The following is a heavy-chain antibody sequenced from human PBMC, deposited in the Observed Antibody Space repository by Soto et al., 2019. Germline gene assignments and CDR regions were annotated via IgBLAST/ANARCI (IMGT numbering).Heavy chain of an antibody. J-gene: IGHJ4*02. D-gene: IGHD3-9*01. CDR3: AKDVNYDFLAGYYYH. CDR2: IRGSDGST. V-gene: IGHV3-23*01. CDR1: GFTLSSYG. Sequence: EVQLLESGGGLVQPGGSLRLSCAASGFTLSSYGMTWVRQAQGKGLEWVSTIRGSDGSTYYADSVKGRFTISRDNSKNTVYLQMNSLRAEDTAEYYCAKDVNYDFLAGYYYHWGQGTLVTVSS.